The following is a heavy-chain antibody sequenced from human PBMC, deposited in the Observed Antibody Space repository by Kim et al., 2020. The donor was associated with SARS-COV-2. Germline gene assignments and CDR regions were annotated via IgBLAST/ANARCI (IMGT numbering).Heavy chain of an antibody. CDR2: IYYSGST. Sequence: SETLSLTCTVSGGSISSSSYYWGWIRQPPGKGLEWIGSIYYSGSTYYNPSLKSRVTISVDTSKNQFSLKLSYVTAADTAVYYCARGVCGGSCYYPGYYFDYWGQGTLVTVSS. D-gene: IGHD2-15*01. J-gene: IGHJ4*02. CDR3: ARGVCGGSCYYPGYYFDY. CDR1: GGSISSSSYY. V-gene: IGHV4-39*07.